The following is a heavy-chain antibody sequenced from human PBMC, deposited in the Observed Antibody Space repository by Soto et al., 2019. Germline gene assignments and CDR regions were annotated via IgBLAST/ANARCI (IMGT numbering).Heavy chain of an antibody. CDR2: MNAANGNA. D-gene: IGHD2-21*02. CDR3: ARAVGIGVTGLYL. J-gene: IGHJ5*02. V-gene: IGHV1-8*01. CDR1: GYNFPSSN. Sequence: QERLVQSGAELRRPGASVKISCRASGYNFPSSNVNWVRQASGQVPEWLGWMNAANGNAAFARDFQGRVTTTRDLSPDTAYLDLGGLSSGDTAMYYCARAVGIGVTGLYLWGPGTFVTVS.